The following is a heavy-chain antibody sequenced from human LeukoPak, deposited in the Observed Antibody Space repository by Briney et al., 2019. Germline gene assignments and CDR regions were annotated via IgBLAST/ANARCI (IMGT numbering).Heavy chain of an antibody. CDR2: IFYIGST. Sequence: PSETLSLTCTVSAGSISSSTYYWGWIRQPPGKGLEWIGSIFYIGSTYYNPSLKSRVTISVDTSKNQFSLKLSSVTAADTAVYYCLRYCTSISCYHYYGMGVWGQGTTVTVSS. CDR3: LRYCTSISCYHYYGMGV. D-gene: IGHD2-2*01. J-gene: IGHJ6*02. CDR1: AGSISSSTYY. V-gene: IGHV4-39*01.